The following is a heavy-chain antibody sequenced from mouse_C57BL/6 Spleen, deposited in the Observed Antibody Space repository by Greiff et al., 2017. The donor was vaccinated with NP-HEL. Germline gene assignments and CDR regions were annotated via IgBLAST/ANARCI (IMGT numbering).Heavy chain of an antibody. J-gene: IGHJ4*01. CDR2: IYPGDGDT. Sequence: QVQLQQPGPELVKPGASVKISCKASGYAFSSSWMNWVKQRPGKGLEWIGRIYPGDGDTNYNGKFKGKATLTADKSSSTAYMQLSSLTSEDSAVYFCATTVVRDRAMDYWGQGTSVTVSS. D-gene: IGHD1-1*01. CDR1: GYAFSSSW. CDR3: ATTVVRDRAMDY. V-gene: IGHV1-82*01.